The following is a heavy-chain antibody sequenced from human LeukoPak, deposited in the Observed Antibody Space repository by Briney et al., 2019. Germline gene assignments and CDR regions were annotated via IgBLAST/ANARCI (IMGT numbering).Heavy chain of an antibody. CDR3: ARIHRYCSGGACYVLDN. D-gene: IGHD2-15*01. Sequence: SETLSLTCAVYGGSFSGYYWSWIRRPPGKGLEWIGEINQSGSTNYNPSLKSRVTISVDTSKNQFSLKLSSVTAADTAVYYCARIHRYCSGGACYVLDNWGQGTLVAVSS. CDR1: GGSFSGYY. J-gene: IGHJ4*02. V-gene: IGHV4-34*01. CDR2: INQSGST.